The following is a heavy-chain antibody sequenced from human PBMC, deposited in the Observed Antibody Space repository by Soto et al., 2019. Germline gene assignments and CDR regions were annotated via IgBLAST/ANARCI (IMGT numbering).Heavy chain of an antibody. CDR1: GFTFSSYA. D-gene: IGHD3-9*01. Sequence: PGGSLRLSCAASGFTFSSYAMSWVRQAPGKGLEWVSAISGSGGSTYYADSVKGRFTISRDNSKNTLYLQMNSLRAEDTAVYYCAKDRTPAGYDILTGYPFDYWGQGTLVTVSS. CDR2: ISGSGGST. V-gene: IGHV3-23*01. CDR3: AKDRTPAGYDILTGYPFDY. J-gene: IGHJ4*02.